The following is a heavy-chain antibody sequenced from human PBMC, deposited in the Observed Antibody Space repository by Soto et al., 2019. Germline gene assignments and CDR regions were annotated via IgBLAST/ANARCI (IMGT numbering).Heavy chain of an antibody. V-gene: IGHV1-69*01. CDR3: ARAFLRSHGAFDI. Sequence: VSCKASGGTFNTYDISWVRQAPGQGLEWMGGIIPLFGTANYAQKFQGTVTISADESTSTAYMELSSLRSEDTAVYYCARAFLRSHGAFDIWGQGTMVTVSS. CDR2: IIPLFGTA. J-gene: IGHJ3*02. CDR1: GGTFNTYD.